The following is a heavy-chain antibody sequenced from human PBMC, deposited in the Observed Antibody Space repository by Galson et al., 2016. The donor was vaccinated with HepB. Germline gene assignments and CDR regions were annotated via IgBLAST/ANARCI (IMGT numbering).Heavy chain of an antibody. CDR1: GGSISSGHYY. CDR3: ARENRRDETRGSRPFDY. Sequence: TLSLTCTVSGGSISSGHYYWNWIRQHPGKGLEWIGSIYYSGSTYYDPSLKSRVTISVDKSKNQFSLRLTSVTAADTAVYYCARENRRDETRGSRPFDYWGQGTLVTISS. D-gene: IGHD3-10*01. J-gene: IGHJ4*02. CDR2: IYYSGST. V-gene: IGHV4-31*03.